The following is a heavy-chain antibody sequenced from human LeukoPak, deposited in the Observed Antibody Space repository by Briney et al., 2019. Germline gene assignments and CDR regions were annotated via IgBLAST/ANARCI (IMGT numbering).Heavy chain of an antibody. V-gene: IGHV1-8*01. CDR3: ARVVTHGSYWWFDP. J-gene: IGHJ5*02. Sequence: ASVKVSCKASGYTFTSYDINWVRQATGQGLEWMGWMNPNSGNTGYAQKLQGRVTMTTDTSTSTAYMELRSLRSDDTAVYYCARVVTHGSYWWFDPWGQGTLVTVSS. D-gene: IGHD1-26*01. CDR1: GYTFTSYD. CDR2: MNPNSGNT.